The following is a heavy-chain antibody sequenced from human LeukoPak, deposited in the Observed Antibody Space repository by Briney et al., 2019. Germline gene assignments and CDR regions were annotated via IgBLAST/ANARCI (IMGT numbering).Heavy chain of an antibody. D-gene: IGHD2-15*01. J-gene: IGHJ3*02. CDR1: VYTFTSYG. CDR3: ARTSIAQNAFDI. CDR2: ISAYNGNT. Sequence: ASVKVSCKASVYTFTSYGISWVRQAPGQGLEWMGWISAYNGNTNYAQKLQGRVTMTTDTSTSTAYMELRSLRSDDTAVYYCARTSIAQNAFDIWGQGTMVTVSS. V-gene: IGHV1-18*01.